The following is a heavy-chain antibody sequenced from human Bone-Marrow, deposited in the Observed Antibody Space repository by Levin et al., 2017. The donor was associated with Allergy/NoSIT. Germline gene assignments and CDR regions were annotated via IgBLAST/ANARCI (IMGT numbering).Heavy chain of an antibody. CDR3: ARISSPAFDM. CDR2: INPNSGDT. Sequence: ASVKVSCKASGYTFTDYFIHWVRLAPGQGLEWMGWINPNSGDTDSSQNFQGTVTMTRDTSISTAYMEVTSLTSNDTALYYCARISSPAFDMWGQGTVVTASS. J-gene: IGHJ3*02. CDR1: GYTFTDYF. V-gene: IGHV1-2*02. D-gene: IGHD3-3*02.